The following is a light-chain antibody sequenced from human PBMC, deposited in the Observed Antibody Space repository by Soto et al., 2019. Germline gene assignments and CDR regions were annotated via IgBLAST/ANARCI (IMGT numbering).Light chain of an antibody. CDR1: QSLVYSDGNAY. V-gene: IGKV2-30*01. Sequence: DVVMTQSPLSLPVTLGQPASISCRSSQSLVYSDGNAYLNWLQQRPGQSPRRLIYKVSNRDSVVPDRFSGSGSGTDFTLKISRVEAEDVGVYYCMQGTHWPSFTFGGGTKVEIK. CDR3: MQGTHWPSFT. CDR2: KVS. J-gene: IGKJ4*01.